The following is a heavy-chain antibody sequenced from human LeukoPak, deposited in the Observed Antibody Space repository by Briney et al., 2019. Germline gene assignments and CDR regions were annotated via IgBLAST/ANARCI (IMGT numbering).Heavy chain of an antibody. D-gene: IGHD1-1*01. V-gene: IGHV3-7*01. Sequence: GGSLRLSCAASGFTFSSYWMSWVRQAPGKGLEWVANIKQDGSEKYYVDSVKGRFTISRDNAKNSLYLQMNSLRAEDTAVYYCARAYTPLWNDYSFDYWGQGTLVTVSS. J-gene: IGHJ4*02. CDR3: ARAYTPLWNDYSFDY. CDR1: GFTFSSYW. CDR2: IKQDGSEK.